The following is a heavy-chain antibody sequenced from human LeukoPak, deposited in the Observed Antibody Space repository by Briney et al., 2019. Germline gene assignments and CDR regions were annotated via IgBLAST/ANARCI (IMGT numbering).Heavy chain of an antibody. J-gene: IGHJ6*04. D-gene: IGHD6-13*01. Sequence: SGTLSLTCAVSGGSISSSNWWSWVRQPPGKGLEWIGSIYYSGSTYYNPSLKSRVTISVDTSKNQFSLKLSSVTAADTAVYYCARDGRIAEGMDVWGKGTTVTVSS. CDR3: ARDGRIAEGMDV. V-gene: IGHV4-4*02. CDR2: IYYSGST. CDR1: GGSISSSNW.